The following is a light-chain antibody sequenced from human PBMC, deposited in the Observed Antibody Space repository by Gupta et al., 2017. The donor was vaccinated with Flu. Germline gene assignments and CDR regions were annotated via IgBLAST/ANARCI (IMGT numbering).Light chain of an antibody. V-gene: IGKV2-30*01. Sequence: ISCRASEGLVYSDGNTYLHWFQQRPGQSPRRLIYEVSHRESGVPDRFSGSGSGTDFTLKISRVEAEDVGVYYCMQGSRWPWAFGQGTKVEIK. CDR1: EGLVYSDGNTY. CDR2: EVS. CDR3: MQGSRWPWA. J-gene: IGKJ1*01.